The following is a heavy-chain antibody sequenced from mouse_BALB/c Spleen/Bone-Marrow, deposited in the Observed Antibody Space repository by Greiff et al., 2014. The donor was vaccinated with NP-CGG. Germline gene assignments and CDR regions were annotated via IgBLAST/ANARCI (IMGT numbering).Heavy chain of an antibody. J-gene: IGHJ2*01. CDR3: ARLITTDY. CDR2: IDPANGNT. D-gene: IGHD2-4*01. Sequence: VQLQQSGAELVKPGASVKLSCTASGFNIKDTYMHWVKQRPERGLEWIGRIDPANGNTKYDPKFQGKATITADTSSNTAYLQLSSLTSEDTAVYYCARLITTDYWGQGTTLTASS. CDR1: GFNIKDTY. V-gene: IGHV14-3*02.